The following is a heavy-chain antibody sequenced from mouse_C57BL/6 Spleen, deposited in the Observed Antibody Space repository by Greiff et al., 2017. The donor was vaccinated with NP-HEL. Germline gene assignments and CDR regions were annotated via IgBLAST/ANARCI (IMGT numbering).Heavy chain of an antibody. V-gene: IGHV3-6*01. Sequence: EVKLVESGPGLVKPSQSLSLTCSVTGYSITSGYYWNWIRQFPGNKLEWMGYISYDGSNNYNPSLKNRISITRDTSKNQFFLKLNSVTTEDTATYYCAKLGRGYYFDYWGQGTTLTVSS. J-gene: IGHJ2*01. CDR3: AKLGRGYYFDY. CDR1: GYSITSGYY. D-gene: IGHD4-1*01. CDR2: ISYDGSN.